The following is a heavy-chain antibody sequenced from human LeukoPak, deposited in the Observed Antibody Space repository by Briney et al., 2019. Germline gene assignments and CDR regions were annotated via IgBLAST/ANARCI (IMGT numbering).Heavy chain of an antibody. D-gene: IGHD3-3*01. CDR2: IYYSGST. CDR1: GGSISSYY. V-gene: IGHV4-59*01. Sequence: SETLSLTCTVSGGSISSYYWSWIRQPPGKGLEWIGYIYYSGSTNYNPSLKSRVTISVDTSKNQFSLKLSSVTAADTAVYYCARGGTIFRAMDVWGKGTTVTVSS. CDR3: ARGGTIFRAMDV. J-gene: IGHJ6*03.